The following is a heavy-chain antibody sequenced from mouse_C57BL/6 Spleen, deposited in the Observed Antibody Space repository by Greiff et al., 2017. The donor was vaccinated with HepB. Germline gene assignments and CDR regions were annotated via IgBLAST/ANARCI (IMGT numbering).Heavy chain of an antibody. CDR3: AREGAAQATWAWFAY. J-gene: IGHJ3*01. Sequence: EVKLMESGGGLVKPGGSLKLSCAASGFTFSSYAMSWVRQTPEKRLEWVATISDGGSYTYYPDNVKGRFPISRDNAKNNLYLQMSHLKSEDTAMYYCAREGAAQATWAWFAYWGQGTLVTVSA. CDR1: GFTFSSYA. V-gene: IGHV5-4*01. D-gene: IGHD3-2*02. CDR2: ISDGGSYT.